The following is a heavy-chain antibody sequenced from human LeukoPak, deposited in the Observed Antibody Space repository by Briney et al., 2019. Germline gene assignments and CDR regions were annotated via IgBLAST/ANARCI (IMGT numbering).Heavy chain of an antibody. CDR3: ARRGPDAFDI. J-gene: IGHJ3*02. CDR2: ISGRTTYI. V-gene: IGHV3-21*01. CDR1: GFTFSSYS. Sequence: PGGPLRLSCAASGFTFSSYSMNWVRQAPGKGLEWVSSISGRTTYIYYADSVEGRFTLSRDNAKKSLYLQMNSLRAEDTAVYYCARRGPDAFDIWGQGTTVTVSS.